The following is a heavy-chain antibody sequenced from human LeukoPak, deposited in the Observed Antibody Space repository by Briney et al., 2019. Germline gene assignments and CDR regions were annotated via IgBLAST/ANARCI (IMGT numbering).Heavy chain of an antibody. CDR1: GFTFSSYA. D-gene: IGHD1-26*01. Sequence: GGSLRLSCAASGFTFSSYAMSWVRQAPGKGLEWVSSISSGSTYIYYADSVKGRFTISRDNGETSLYLQMSSLRTEDTAVYYCARDFRSGSYSGDYYFDYWGQGTLVTVSS. J-gene: IGHJ4*02. CDR3: ARDFRSGSYSGDYYFDY. V-gene: IGHV3-21*01. CDR2: ISSGSTYI.